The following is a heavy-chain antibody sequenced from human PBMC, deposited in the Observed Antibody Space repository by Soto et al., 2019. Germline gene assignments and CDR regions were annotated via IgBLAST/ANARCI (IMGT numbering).Heavy chain of an antibody. D-gene: IGHD5-12*01. V-gene: IGHV4-39*01. CDR2: IYYSGST. Sequence: QLQLQESGPGLVKPSETLSLTCTVSGGSISSSSYYWGWIRQPPGKGLEWIGSIYYSGSTYYNPSLKSRVTISGDTSKNQFSLKLSSVTAADTAVYYCASRNSGYDWAPDYWGQGTLVTVSS. CDR3: ASRNSGYDWAPDY. CDR1: GGSISSSSYY. J-gene: IGHJ4*02.